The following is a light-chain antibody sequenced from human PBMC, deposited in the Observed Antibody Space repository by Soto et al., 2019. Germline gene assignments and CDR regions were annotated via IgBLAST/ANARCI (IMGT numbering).Light chain of an antibody. CDR2: GNN. Sequence: QPVLTQPPSVSGAPGQRVTISCTGSSSNIGAGYAVHWYQQLPGTAPKLLIYGNNNRPSGVPDRFSGSKSGTSASLAITGLQAEDEADYYCQSYDSSLSGWMFGGGTKLTVL. CDR1: SSNIGAGYA. J-gene: IGLJ3*02. CDR3: QSYDSSLSGWM. V-gene: IGLV1-40*01.